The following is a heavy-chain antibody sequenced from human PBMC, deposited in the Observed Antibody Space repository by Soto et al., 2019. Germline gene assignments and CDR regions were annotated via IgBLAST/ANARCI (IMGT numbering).Heavy chain of an antibody. D-gene: IGHD6-13*01. J-gene: IGHJ4*02. Sequence: QVQLVQSGAEVKKPGASVKVSCKASGYTFTSYGISWVRQAPGQGLEWMGWISAYNGNTNYAQKLQGRVTMTTDTSKSKAYMELRSLRSDDTAVYYCARVLESGSSWYSSGYWGQGTLVTVSS. CDR1: GYTFTSYG. V-gene: IGHV1-18*01. CDR3: ARVLESGSSWYSSGY. CDR2: ISAYNGNT.